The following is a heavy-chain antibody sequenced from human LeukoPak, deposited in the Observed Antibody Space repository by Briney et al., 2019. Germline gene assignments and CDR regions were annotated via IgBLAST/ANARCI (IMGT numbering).Heavy chain of an antibody. D-gene: IGHD4-23*01. CDR1: GYTLTELS. Sequence: GASVKVSCKVSGYTLTELSMHWVRQAPGKGREWMGGFDPEDGETIYAQKFQGRVTMTEDTSTDTAYMELSSLRSEDTAVYYCATDPYGGNSRDYWGQGTLVTVSS. V-gene: IGHV1-24*01. CDR3: ATDPYGGNSRDY. CDR2: FDPEDGET. J-gene: IGHJ4*02.